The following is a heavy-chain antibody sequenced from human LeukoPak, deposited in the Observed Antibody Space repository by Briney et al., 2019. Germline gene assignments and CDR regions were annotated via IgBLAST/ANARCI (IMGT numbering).Heavy chain of an antibody. Sequence: SETLSLTCTVSGGSISSGSYYWSWIRQPAGKGLEWIGRIYTSGSTNYNPSLKSRVTISVDTSKNQFSLKLSSVTAADTAVYYCARETYSSGWYGTWGQGTLVTVSS. V-gene: IGHV4-61*02. CDR3: ARETYSSGWYGT. D-gene: IGHD6-19*01. CDR1: GGSISSGSYY. J-gene: IGHJ4*02. CDR2: IYTSGST.